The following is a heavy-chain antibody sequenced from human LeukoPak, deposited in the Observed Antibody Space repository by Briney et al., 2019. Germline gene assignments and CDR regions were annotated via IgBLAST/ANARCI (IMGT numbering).Heavy chain of an antibody. J-gene: IGHJ3*02. CDR3: AKDIVVVPAAMGDAFDI. D-gene: IGHD2-2*01. V-gene: IGHV3-23*01. Sequence: PGGSLRLSCAASGFTFSSYAMSCVRHAPGEGLEWGSAISGSGGSTYYGDSVKGRFTISRDNSKNTLYLQMNSLRAEDTAVYYCAKDIVVVPAAMGDAFDIWGQGTMVTVSS. CDR2: ISGSGGST. CDR1: GFTFSSYA.